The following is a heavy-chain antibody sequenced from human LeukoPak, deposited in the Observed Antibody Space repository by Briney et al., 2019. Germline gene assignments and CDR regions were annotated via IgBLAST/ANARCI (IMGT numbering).Heavy chain of an antibody. D-gene: IGHD1-7*01. CDR2: INGNGGST. J-gene: IGHJ4*02. CDR3: ASTTDY. CDR1: GLSFSTSA. Sequence: GGSLRLSCVVSGLSFSTSAMSWVRQAPGKRPEWVSVINGNGGSTEYADSVKGRFTVSRDNSKNTLYLQMNSLRAEDTAVYYCASTTDYWGQGTLVTVSS. V-gene: IGHV3-23*01.